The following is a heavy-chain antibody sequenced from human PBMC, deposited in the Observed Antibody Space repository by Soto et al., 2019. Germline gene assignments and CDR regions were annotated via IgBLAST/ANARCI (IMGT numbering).Heavy chain of an antibody. J-gene: IGHJ5*02. CDR3: ASLVRHWTATGWFDP. CDR1: GYTFTSYA. V-gene: IGHV1-3*01. Sequence: QVQLVQSGAEVKKPGASVKVSCKASGYTFTSYAMHWVRQAPGQRLEWMGWINAGNGNTKYSQKFQGRVTITRDTSASTAYMELSSLRSEDTAVYYCASLVRHWTATGWFDPWGQGTLVTVSS. D-gene: IGHD1-1*01. CDR2: INAGNGNT.